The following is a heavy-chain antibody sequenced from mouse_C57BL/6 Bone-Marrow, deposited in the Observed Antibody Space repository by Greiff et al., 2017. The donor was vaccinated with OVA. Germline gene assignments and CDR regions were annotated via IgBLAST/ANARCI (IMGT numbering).Heavy chain of an antibody. V-gene: IGHV1-69*01. CDR3: AFYDYDVEDYAMDY. CDR1: GYTFTSYW. J-gene: IGHJ4*01. CDR2: IDPSDSYT. Sequence: QVHVKQPGAELVMPGASVKLSCKASGYTFTSYWMHWVKQRPGQGLEWIGEIDPSDSYTNYNQKFKGKSTLTVDKSSSTAYMQLSSLTSEDSAVYYCAFYDYDVEDYAMDYWGQGTSVTVSS. D-gene: IGHD2-4*01.